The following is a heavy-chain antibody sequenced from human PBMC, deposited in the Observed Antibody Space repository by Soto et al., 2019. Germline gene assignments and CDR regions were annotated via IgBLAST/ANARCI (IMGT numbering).Heavy chain of an antibody. CDR2: ISYDGSNK. CDR1: GFTFSSYA. J-gene: IGHJ6*02. D-gene: IGHD6-13*01. V-gene: IGHV3-30-3*01. CDR3: ARGAAAGADYGMDV. Sequence: QVQLVESGGGVVQPGRSLRLSCAASGFTFSSYAMHWVRKAPGKGLEWVAVISYDGSNKYYADSVKGRFTISRDNSKNTLYLQMNSLRAEDTAVYYCARGAAAGADYGMDVWGQGTTVTVSS.